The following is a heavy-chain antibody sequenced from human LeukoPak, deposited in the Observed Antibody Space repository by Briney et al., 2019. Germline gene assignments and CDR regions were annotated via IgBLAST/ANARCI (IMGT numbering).Heavy chain of an antibody. CDR1: GGSISSAYW. J-gene: IGHJ4*02. Sequence: SETLSLTCAVSGGSISSAYWWSWVRQPPGKGLEWIGEIYHSGTTTFNPSLKSRVTVSVDKSKNQFSLKLSSVTAADTAIYYCARRITGTLAPFDDWGQGTLVTVSS. D-gene: IGHD1-7*01. CDR2: IYHSGTT. CDR3: ARRITGTLAPFDD. V-gene: IGHV4-4*02.